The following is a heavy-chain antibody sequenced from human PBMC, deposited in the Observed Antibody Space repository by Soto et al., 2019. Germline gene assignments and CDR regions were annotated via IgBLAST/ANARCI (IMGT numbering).Heavy chain of an antibody. V-gene: IGHV3-30-3*01. CDR2: ISYDGSNK. CDR3: ARETYYDFWSGPYYGMDV. D-gene: IGHD3-3*01. Sequence: GGSLRLSCAASGFTFSSYAMHWVRQAPGKGLEWVAVISYDGSNKYYADSVKGRFTISRDNSKNTLYLQMNSLRAEDTAVYYYARETYYDFWSGPYYGMDVWGQGTTVTVSS. CDR1: GFTFSSYA. J-gene: IGHJ6*02.